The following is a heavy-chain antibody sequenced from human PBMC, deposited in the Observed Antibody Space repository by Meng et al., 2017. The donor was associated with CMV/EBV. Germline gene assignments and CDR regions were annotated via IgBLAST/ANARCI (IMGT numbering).Heavy chain of an antibody. Sequence: SVKVSCKASGGTYSSYTISWVRQAPGQGLEWMGRIIPILSIANYAQKFQGRVTITADKSTSTAYMELSSLRSEDTAVYYCARATVMGSTPYYYYGMDVWGQGTTVTVSS. CDR1: GGTYSSYT. CDR2: IIPILSIA. CDR3: ARATVMGSTPYYYYGMDV. J-gene: IGHJ6*02. V-gene: IGHV1-69*02. D-gene: IGHD5-18*01.